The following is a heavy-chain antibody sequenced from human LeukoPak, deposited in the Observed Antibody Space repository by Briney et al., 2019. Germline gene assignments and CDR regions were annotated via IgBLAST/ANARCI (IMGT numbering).Heavy chain of an antibody. CDR2: ISGGGERT. CDR3: GKDGGQYSSGPEFDP. V-gene: IGHV3-23*01. CDR1: GIVFSNTA. D-gene: IGHD6-19*01. Sequence: PGGSLRLSCAASGIVFSNTAMNWARQSPGRELEWVSAISGGGERTFYADSVKGRFTISRDNSKNMVYLQMNSLRADDTAIYYCGKDGGQYSSGPEFDPRGQGALVTVSS. J-gene: IGHJ5*02.